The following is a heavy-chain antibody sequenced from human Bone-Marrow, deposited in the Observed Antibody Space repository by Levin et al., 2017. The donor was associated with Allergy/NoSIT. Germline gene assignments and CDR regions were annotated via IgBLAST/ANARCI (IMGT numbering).Heavy chain of an antibody. CDR2: MNPNSGKS. V-gene: IGHV1-8*01. CDR3: ARGNWHSDS. J-gene: IGHJ4*02. Sequence: PAASVKVSCKASGYTFNSYEINWVRQATGQGLEWMGWMNPNSGKSGHAPKFQGRVTMTRNTSTSTVYMDLSSLRPEDTAVYYCARGNWHSDSWGQGTLVTVSS. CDR1: GYTFNSYE. D-gene: IGHD1-1*01.